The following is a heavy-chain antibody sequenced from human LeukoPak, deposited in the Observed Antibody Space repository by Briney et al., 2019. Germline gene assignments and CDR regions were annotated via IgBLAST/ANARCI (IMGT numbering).Heavy chain of an antibody. CDR2: ISNDGITR. D-gene: IGHD3-22*01. V-gene: IGHV3-30*04. J-gene: IGHJ4*02. Sequence: GGSLRLSCAASGFTFNQYVIHWARQAPGKGLEWVAVISNDGITRFYATSVKGRCTISRDDSKNTVYLQLSSLRVEDTAVCYCVREGYYDSGGPFSGYFDYWGRGDLVTVSS. CDR3: VREGYYDSGGPFSGYFDY. CDR1: GFTFNQYV.